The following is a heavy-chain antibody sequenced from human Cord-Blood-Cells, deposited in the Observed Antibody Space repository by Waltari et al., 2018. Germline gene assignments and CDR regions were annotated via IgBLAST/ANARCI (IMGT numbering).Heavy chain of an antibody. D-gene: IGHD2-2*01. J-gene: IGHJ5*02. CDR3: ARGIHCSSTSCYRWDWFDP. V-gene: IGHV1-69*01. CDR2: ILPIFGTA. Sequence: QGLEWMGGILPIFGTANYAQKFQGRVTITADESTSTAYMELSSLRSEDTAVYYCARGIHCSSTSCYRWDWFDPWGQGTLVTVSS.